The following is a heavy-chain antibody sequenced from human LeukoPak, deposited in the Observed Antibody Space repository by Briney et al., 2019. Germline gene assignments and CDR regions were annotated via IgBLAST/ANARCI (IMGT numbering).Heavy chain of an antibody. Sequence: GGSLRLSCAASGFTFSSYAVNWVRQAPGKGLEWVSSISSSGSSIYYADSVKGRFTISRDNAKNSLYLQMNSLRAEDTAVYYCVKDRTGTYTLDYWGQGTLVTVSS. CDR3: VKDRTGTYTLDY. D-gene: IGHD3-10*01. V-gene: IGHV3-21*01. CDR2: ISSSGSSI. CDR1: GFTFSSYA. J-gene: IGHJ4*02.